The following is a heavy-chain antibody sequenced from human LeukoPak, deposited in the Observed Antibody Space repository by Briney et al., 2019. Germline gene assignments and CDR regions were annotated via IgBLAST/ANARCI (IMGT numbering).Heavy chain of an antibody. J-gene: IGHJ5*02. CDR3: ARGVFDAGQQLVDFWFDP. V-gene: IGHV4-59*01. Sequence: SETLSLTCTVSGGSISSYYWSWIRQPPGKGLEWIGYIYYSGSTNYNPSLKSRVTISVDTSKNQFSLKLSSVTAADTAVYYCARGVFDAGQQLVDFWFDPWGQGTLVTVSS. CDR2: IYYSGST. CDR1: GGSISSYY. D-gene: IGHD6-13*01.